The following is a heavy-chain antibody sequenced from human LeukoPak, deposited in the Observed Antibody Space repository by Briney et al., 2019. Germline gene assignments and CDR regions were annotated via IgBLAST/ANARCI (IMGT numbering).Heavy chain of an antibody. CDR1: GFTFSSYD. V-gene: IGHV3-30*02. D-gene: IGHD2-15*01. CDR2: IRYDGTIK. Sequence: PGGSLRLSCAASGFTFSSYDMQWVRQAPGKGLEWVAFIRYDGTIKNYADSVKGRFTISRDNSKNTLYLQMNSLRAEDTAVYYCAREVCSGGSCYDAFDIWGQGTMVTVSS. CDR3: AREVCSGGSCYDAFDI. J-gene: IGHJ3*02.